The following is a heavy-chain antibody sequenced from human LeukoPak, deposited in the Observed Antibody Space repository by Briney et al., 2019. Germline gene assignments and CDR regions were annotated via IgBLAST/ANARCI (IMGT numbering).Heavy chain of an antibody. V-gene: IGHV4-59*12. Sequence: SETLSLTCTVSGGSIGSYFWSWIRQPPGKGLEWIGYIYYSGSTNYNPSLKSRVTISVDTSKNQFSLKLTSVTAADTAVYYCARDRDGYAYSFDYWGQGTLVTVSS. CDR1: GGSIGSYF. J-gene: IGHJ4*02. D-gene: IGHD5-24*01. CDR3: ARDRDGYAYSFDY. CDR2: IYYSGST.